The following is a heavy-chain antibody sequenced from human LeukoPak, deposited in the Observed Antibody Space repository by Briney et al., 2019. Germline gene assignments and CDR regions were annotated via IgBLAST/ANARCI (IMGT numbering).Heavy chain of an antibody. D-gene: IGHD5-18*01. CDR2: ISSSSSSTI. CDR3: AGEAPYGYLGLNDDAFDI. J-gene: IGHJ3*02. V-gene: IGHV3-48*01. CDR1: GFTFSSYS. Sequence: GGSLRLSCAASGFTFSSYSMNWVRQAPGKGLEWVSYISSSSSSTIYYADSVKGRFTISRDNAKNSLYLQMNSLRAEDTAVYYCAGEAPYGYLGLNDDAFDIWGQGTMVTVSS.